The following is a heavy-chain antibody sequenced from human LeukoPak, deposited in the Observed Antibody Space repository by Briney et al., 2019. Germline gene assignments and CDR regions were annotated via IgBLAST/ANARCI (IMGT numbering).Heavy chain of an antibody. V-gene: IGHV4-59*08. CDR2: IYYSGST. D-gene: IGHD3-10*01. Sequence: SETLSLTCTVSGGYISSYYWSWFRQPLGKGLEWIGYIYYSGSTNYNPSLKSRVTISVDTSKDQFSLKLSSVSAADTAVYYCARTYYYGSGILTTFDPWGQGTLVTVSS. CDR3: ARTYYYGSGILTTFDP. CDR1: GGYISSYY. J-gene: IGHJ5*02.